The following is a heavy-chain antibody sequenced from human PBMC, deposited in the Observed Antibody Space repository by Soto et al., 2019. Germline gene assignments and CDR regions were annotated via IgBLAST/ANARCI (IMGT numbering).Heavy chain of an antibody. J-gene: IGHJ6*02. CDR1: GFTFSSYG. CDR3: ASLGNGDYYYGMDV. D-gene: IGHD2-8*01. V-gene: IGHV3-33*01. CDR2: IWYDGSNK. Sequence: QTGGSLRLSCAASGFTFSSYGMHWVRQAPGKGLEWVAVIWYDGSNKYYADSVKGRFTISRDNSKNTLYLQMNSLRAEDTAVYYCASLGNGDYYYGMDVWGQGTTVTVSS.